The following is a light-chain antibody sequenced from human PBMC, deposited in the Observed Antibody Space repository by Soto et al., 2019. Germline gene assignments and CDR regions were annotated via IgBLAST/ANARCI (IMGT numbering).Light chain of an antibody. J-gene: IGLJ2*01. V-gene: IGLV2-23*01. CDR1: SSDGGSYNL. CDR2: EGS. CDR3: CSYAGSSTLAVV. Sequence: QSALTQPASVSGSPGQSITISCTGTSSDGGSYNLVSWYQQHPGKAPKLMIYEGSKRPSGVSNRFSGSKSGNTASLTISGLQAEDEADYYCCSYAGSSTLAVVFGGGTKLTVL.